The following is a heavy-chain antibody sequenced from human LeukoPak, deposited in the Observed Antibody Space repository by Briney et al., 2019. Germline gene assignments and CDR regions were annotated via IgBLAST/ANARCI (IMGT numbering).Heavy chain of an antibody. CDR3: ARQGVDCSGGSCYPYAADY. CDR1: GGTFSSYA. J-gene: IGHJ4*02. CDR2: IIPIFGTA. D-gene: IGHD2-15*01. V-gene: IGHV1-69*13. Sequence: SVKVSCKASGGTFSSYAISWVRQAPGQGLEWMGGIIPIFGTANYAQKFQGRVTITADESTSTAYMELSSLRSEDTAVYYCARQGVDCSGGSCYPYAADYWGQGTLVTVSS.